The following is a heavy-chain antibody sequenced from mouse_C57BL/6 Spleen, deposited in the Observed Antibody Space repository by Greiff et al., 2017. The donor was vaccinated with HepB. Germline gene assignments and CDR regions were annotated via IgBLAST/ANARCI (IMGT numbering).Heavy chain of an antibody. J-gene: IGHJ2*01. CDR1: GYTFTSYW. D-gene: IGHD3-2*02. CDR2: INPSNGGT. V-gene: IGHV1-53*01. Sequence: QVQLQQPGTELVKPGASVKLSCKASGYTFTSYWMHWVKQRPGQGLEWIGNINPSNGGTNYNEKFKSKATLTVDKSSRAAYMQLSSLTSEYSAVYYCARKGAAQAAFDYWGQGTTLTVSS. CDR3: ARKGAAQAAFDY.